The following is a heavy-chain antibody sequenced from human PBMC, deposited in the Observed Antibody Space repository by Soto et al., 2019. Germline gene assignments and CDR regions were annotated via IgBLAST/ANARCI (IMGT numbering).Heavy chain of an antibody. V-gene: IGHV3-30*03. CDR1: GFPFGSYA. CDR2: ILYDWMTE. CDR3: ARAAQCSPGKWFILNYSFGLDI. D-gene: IGHD2-15*01. Sequence: EQLVGSGGGVVQPGMSQRLSCVSSGFPFGSYALHWIRRTPGKGLEWVGVILYDWMTEYYGDSVKGRFTITRDNSKNTLSLQMNSLRDKDTAVYYCARAAQCSPGKWFILNYSFGLDIWSQGTSVTV. J-gene: IGHJ6*02.